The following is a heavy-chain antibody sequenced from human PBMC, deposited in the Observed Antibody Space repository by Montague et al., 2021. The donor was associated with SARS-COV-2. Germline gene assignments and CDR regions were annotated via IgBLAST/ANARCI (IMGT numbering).Heavy chain of an antibody. Sequence: PALVKPTQTLTLICSFSGFSLDTRGAAVAWIRQPPGKALEWVGSIYWDDDKRYSPSLKRRLTITKDTSKNQVVLTMTNMDPVDTATYYCAHSYGDYLFDYWGQGTLVTVSS. CDR2: IYWDDDK. CDR3: AHSYGDYLFDY. J-gene: IGHJ4*02. D-gene: IGHD4-17*01. V-gene: IGHV2-5*02. CDR1: GFSLDTRGAA.